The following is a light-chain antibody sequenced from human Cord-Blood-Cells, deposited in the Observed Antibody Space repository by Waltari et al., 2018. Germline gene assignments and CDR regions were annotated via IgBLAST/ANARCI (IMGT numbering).Light chain of an antibody. CDR3: AAWDDSLNGVV. Sequence: QSLLTQPPSASGTPGQRVTISCSGSSSNIGSNTVNWYQQLPGTAPKLLIYSNTQRPSGVPARFSGSKSGTSASLAISGLQSEDESDYYCAAWDDSLNGVVFGGGTKLTVL. CDR2: SNT. J-gene: IGLJ2*01. V-gene: IGLV1-44*01. CDR1: SSNIGSNT.